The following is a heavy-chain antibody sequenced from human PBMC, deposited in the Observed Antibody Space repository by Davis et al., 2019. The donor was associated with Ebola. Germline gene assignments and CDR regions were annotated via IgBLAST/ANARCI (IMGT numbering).Heavy chain of an antibody. CDR2: NYYSGST. Sequence: ESLKISCAASGFTFSSYGMHWVRQPPGEGLEWIGSNYYSGSTYYNPSLKSRVTVSVDTSKNQFSLKLTSVTAADTAVYYCARHGGGSGYDHWGQGTLVTVSS. CDR1: GFTFSSYG. CDR3: ARHGGGSGYDH. V-gene: IGHV4-59*04. J-gene: IGHJ5*02. D-gene: IGHD2-21*01.